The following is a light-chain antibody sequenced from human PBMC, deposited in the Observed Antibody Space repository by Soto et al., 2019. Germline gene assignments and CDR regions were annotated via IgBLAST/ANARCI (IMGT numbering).Light chain of an antibody. V-gene: IGLV2-14*01. Sequence: QSALTQPASVSGSPGQSITISCTGTSSDVGGYNYVSWYQQHPGKAPKLMIYEVSNRPSGVSNRFSGSKSGNTASLTISGLQAVDEADYYCSSYTTISTLEVFGGGTKVTVL. CDR3: SSYTTISTLEV. CDR1: SSDVGGYNY. J-gene: IGLJ3*02. CDR2: EVS.